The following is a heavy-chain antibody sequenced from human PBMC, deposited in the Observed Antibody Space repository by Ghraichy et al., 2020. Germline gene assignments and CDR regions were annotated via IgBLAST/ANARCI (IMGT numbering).Heavy chain of an antibody. J-gene: IGHJ3*01. CDR3: ARDSTGSGGHFAFDF. Sequence: GESLNISCAVSGFPFGSYMMNWVRQAPGKGLEWVSSISSSSNDKYYADSVEGRFTISRDNARNSLYLQMSSLRAEDTAVYYCARDSTGSGGHFAFDFWGQGTVVTVSS. V-gene: IGHV3-21*01. D-gene: IGHD1-26*01. CDR2: ISSSSNDK. CDR1: GFPFGSYM.